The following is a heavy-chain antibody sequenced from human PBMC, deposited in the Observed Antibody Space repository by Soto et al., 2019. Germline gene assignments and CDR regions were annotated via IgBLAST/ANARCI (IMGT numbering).Heavy chain of an antibody. D-gene: IGHD3-10*01. CDR1: GDTFNFYS. CDR3: ARNYGSGYRAFDS. J-gene: IGHJ4*02. Sequence: QVQLVQSGAEVKSAGSSVKVSCKASGDTFNFYSINWVRQAPGLGLEWVGRVNPILSMSNYAQRFQGRVTMTADKSTGTANMERRSLRSEDTAIYYWARNYGSGYRAFDSWGQGALVTVSS. V-gene: IGHV1-69*02. CDR2: VNPILSMS.